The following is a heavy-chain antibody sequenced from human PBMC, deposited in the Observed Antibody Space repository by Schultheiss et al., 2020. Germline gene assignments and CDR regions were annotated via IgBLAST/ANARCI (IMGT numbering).Heavy chain of an antibody. J-gene: IGHJ1*01. D-gene: IGHD6-13*01. V-gene: IGHV1-46*01. Sequence: ASVKVSCKASGYTFTSYYMHWVRQAPGQGLEWMGIISPGGGSTSYAQKFQGRVTMTRDTSTSTVYMELSSLRSEDTAVYYCARGVNIAAAGIEHWGQGTLVTVSS. CDR3: ARGVNIAAAGIEH. CDR1: GYTFTSYY. CDR2: ISPGGGST.